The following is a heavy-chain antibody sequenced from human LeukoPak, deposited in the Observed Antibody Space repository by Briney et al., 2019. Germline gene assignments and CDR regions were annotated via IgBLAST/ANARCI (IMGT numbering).Heavy chain of an antibody. V-gene: IGHV1-2*02. Sequence: GASVKVSCKASGYTFTGYYMHWVRQAPGQGLEWMGWINPNSGGTNYAQKFQGRVTMTRDTSISTAYMELSRLRSDDTAVYYCARSPIQLWPENVFSDYWGQGTLVTVSS. D-gene: IGHD5-18*01. CDR3: ARSPIQLWPENVFSDY. J-gene: IGHJ4*02. CDR2: INPNSGGT. CDR1: GYTFTGYY.